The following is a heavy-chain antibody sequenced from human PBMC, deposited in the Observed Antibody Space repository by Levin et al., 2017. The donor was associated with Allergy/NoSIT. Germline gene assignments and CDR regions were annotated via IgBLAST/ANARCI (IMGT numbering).Heavy chain of an antibody. Sequence: SETLSLTCAVSGGSISSGGYSWSWIRQPPGKGLEWIGNIYLSGSTNDNPSLKSRVTMSVDRSKNQFSLKLSSVTAADTAVYYCARSSSLEWFDPWGQGTLVTVSS. CDR2: IYLSGST. J-gene: IGHJ5*02. CDR3: ARSSSLEWFDP. D-gene: IGHD3-3*01. CDR1: GGSISSGGYS. V-gene: IGHV4-30-2*01.